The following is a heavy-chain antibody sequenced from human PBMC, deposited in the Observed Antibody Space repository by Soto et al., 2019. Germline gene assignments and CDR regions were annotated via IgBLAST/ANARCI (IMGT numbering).Heavy chain of an antibody. D-gene: IGHD2-2*02. J-gene: IGHJ5*02. CDR1: GGAFSSYA. V-gene: IGHV1-69*13. Sequence: SVKVSCKASGGAFSSYAISWVRQAPGQGLEWMGGIIPIFGTANYAQKFQGRVTITADESTSTAYMELSSLRSEDTAVYYCARVRDDIVVVPAAILGWFDPWGQGTLVTVSS. CDR2: IIPIFGTA. CDR3: ARVRDDIVVVPAAILGWFDP.